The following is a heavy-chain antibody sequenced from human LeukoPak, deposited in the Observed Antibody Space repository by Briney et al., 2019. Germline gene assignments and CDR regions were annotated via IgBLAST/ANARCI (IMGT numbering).Heavy chain of an antibody. CDR3: ARVRSLEWLSISDFDY. CDR2: IKQDGSEK. CDR1: GFIFSTYC. D-gene: IGHD3-3*01. Sequence: GGSLRLSCAASGFIFSTYCMSWVRQAPGKGLEWVANIKQDGSEKYYVDSVKGRFTISRDNAKNSLYLQMSSLRAEDTAVYYCARVRSLEWLSISDFDYWGQGTLVTVSS. J-gene: IGHJ4*02. V-gene: IGHV3-7*01.